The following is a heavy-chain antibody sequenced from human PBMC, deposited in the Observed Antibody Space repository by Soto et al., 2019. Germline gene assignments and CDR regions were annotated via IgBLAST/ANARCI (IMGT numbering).Heavy chain of an antibody. V-gene: IGHV4-4*02. CDR3: ATPYCSGGSCYAHAFDI. Sequence: QVQLQESGPGLVKPSGTLSLTCAVSSGSISSSNWWSWVRQPPGKGLEWIGEIYHSGSTNSNPSLRSRVTISVHNSKNQFSLKLISVTAADTAVYYCATPYCSGGSCYAHAFDIWGQGTMVTVSS. CDR2: IYHSGST. D-gene: IGHD2-15*01. J-gene: IGHJ3*02. CDR1: SGSISSSNW.